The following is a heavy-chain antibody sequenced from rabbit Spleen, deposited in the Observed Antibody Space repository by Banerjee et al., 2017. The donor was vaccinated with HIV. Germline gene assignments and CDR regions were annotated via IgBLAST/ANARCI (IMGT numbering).Heavy chain of an antibody. D-gene: IGHD1-1*01. Sequence: QSLEESGGGLVQPEGSLALTCKASGFTISSNYYMCWVRQAPGKGLEWIACIDTNDGDTDYANWPKGRFTISKTSSTTVTLQMTSLTAADTATYFCARNYVNAFDPWGPGTLVTVS. CDR2: IDTNDGDT. CDR3: ARNYVNAFDP. V-gene: IGHV1S40*01. J-gene: IGHJ2*01. CDR1: GFTISSNYY.